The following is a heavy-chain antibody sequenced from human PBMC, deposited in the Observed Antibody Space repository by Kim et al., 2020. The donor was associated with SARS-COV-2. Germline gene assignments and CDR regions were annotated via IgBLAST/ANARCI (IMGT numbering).Heavy chain of an antibody. J-gene: IGHJ4*02. CDR1: GGSISSSSYY. D-gene: IGHD2-21*01. V-gene: IGHV4-39*01. Sequence: SDTLSLTCTVSGGSISSSSYYWGWIRQPPGKGLEWIGSIYYSGSTYYNPSLKSRVTISVDTSKNQFSLKLSSVTAADTAVYYCARHVTVHIHIVVVIATTFDYWGQGTLVTVSS. CDR2: IYYSGST. CDR3: ARHVTVHIHIVVVIATTFDY.